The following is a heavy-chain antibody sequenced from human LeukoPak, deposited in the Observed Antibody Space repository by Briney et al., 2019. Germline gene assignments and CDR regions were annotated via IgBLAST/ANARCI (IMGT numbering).Heavy chain of an antibody. CDR1: GGSFSGYY. CDR2: IYYSGST. V-gene: IGHV4-34*01. Sequence: SETLSLTCAVYGGSFSGYYWSWIRQPPGKGLEWIGSIYYSGSTYYNPSLKSRVTISVDTSENQFSLKVSSVTAADTAVYFCARGTGDYNYYYGMDVWGRGTTVTVS. D-gene: IGHD4-17*01. CDR3: ARGTGDYNYYYGMDV. J-gene: IGHJ6*02.